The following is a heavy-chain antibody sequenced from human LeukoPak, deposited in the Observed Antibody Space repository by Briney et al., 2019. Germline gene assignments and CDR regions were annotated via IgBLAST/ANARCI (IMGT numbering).Heavy chain of an antibody. Sequence: PGGSLRLSCAASGFTFSDYYMSWIRQAPGKGLEWVSDISSSSSYTNYADSVKGRFTISRDNAKNSLYLQMNSLRDEDTAVYYCASNDSGYDLRYFDYWGQGTLVTVSS. D-gene: IGHD5-12*01. CDR2: ISSSSSYT. CDR3: ASNDSGYDLRYFDY. V-gene: IGHV3-11*06. CDR1: GFTFSDYY. J-gene: IGHJ4*02.